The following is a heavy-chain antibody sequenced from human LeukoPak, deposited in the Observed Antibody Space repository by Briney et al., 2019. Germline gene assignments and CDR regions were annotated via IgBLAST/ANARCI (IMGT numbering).Heavy chain of an antibody. J-gene: IGHJ6*02. CDR3: ARDGGYSYGSYYGMNV. CDR1: GFTFSSYE. D-gene: IGHD5-18*01. Sequence: GGSLRLSCAASGFTFSSYEMNWVRQAPGKGLEWVSYISSSGTTIYYADSVKGRFTISRDNAKNSLYLQMNTLRAEDTAVYYCARDGGYSYGSYYGMNVWGQGTTVTVPS. V-gene: IGHV3-48*03. CDR2: ISSSGTTI.